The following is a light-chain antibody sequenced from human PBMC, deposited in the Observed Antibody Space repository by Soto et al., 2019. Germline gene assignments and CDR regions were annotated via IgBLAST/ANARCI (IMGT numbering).Light chain of an antibody. J-gene: IGKJ1*01. CDR3: QQYNSYST. CDR2: DAS. CDR1: QSISSW. Sequence: DIQMTQSPSTLSASVGDRFTITVRASQSISSWLAWYQQKPGKAPKLLIYDASSLESGVPSRFSGSGSGTEFTLTISSLQPDDFATYYCQQYNSYSTFGQGTKVDIK. V-gene: IGKV1-5*01.